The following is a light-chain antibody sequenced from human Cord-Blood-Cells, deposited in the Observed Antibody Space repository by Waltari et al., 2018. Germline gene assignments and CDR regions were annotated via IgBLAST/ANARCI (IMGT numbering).Light chain of an antibody. Sequence: QLVLTQSPSASASLGVSVKLTCTLSSGHSSYAIAWHQQQPEKGPRYLMKLNSDGSHSKGDGIPDRFSGSSSGAERYLTLSSLQSEDEADYYCQTWGTGIWVFGGGTKLTVL. J-gene: IGLJ3*02. CDR3: QTWGTGIWV. V-gene: IGLV4-69*01. CDR1: SGHSSYA. CDR2: LNSDGSH.